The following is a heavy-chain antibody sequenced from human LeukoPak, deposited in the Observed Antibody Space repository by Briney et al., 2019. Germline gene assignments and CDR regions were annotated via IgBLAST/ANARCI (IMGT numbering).Heavy chain of an antibody. Sequence: SETLSLTCTVSGGSISSYYWSWIRQPAGKGPEWIGRIYTSGSTNYNPSLKSRVTMSVDTSKNQFSLKLSSVTAADTAVYYCAREGDDFWSGYPGFDAFDIWGQGTMVTVSS. J-gene: IGHJ3*02. CDR1: GGSISSYY. CDR2: IYTSGST. D-gene: IGHD3-3*01. CDR3: AREGDDFWSGYPGFDAFDI. V-gene: IGHV4-4*07.